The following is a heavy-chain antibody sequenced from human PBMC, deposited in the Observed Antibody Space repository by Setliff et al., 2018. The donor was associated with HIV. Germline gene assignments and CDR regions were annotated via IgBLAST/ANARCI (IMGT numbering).Heavy chain of an antibody. CDR2: INHSGST. V-gene: IGHV4-34*01. CDR1: GGSFSGYY. Sequence: SETLSLTCAVYGGSFSGYYWSWIRQPPGKGLEWIGEINHSGSTNYNPSLKSRVTISVDTSKNQFSLKLSSETAADTAVYYCARVLVRGVIANWGQGTLVTVSS. J-gene: IGHJ4*02. D-gene: IGHD3-10*01. CDR3: ARVLVRGVIAN.